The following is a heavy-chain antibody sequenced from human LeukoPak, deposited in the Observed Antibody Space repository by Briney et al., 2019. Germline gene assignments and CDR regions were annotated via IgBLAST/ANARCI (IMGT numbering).Heavy chain of an antibody. J-gene: IGHJ4*02. CDR1: GGSISSYY. CDR3: ARQYSGSGIRFDY. V-gene: IGHV4-59*08. CDR2: IYYSGST. Sequence: SETLSLTCTVSGGSISSYYWSWIRQPPGKGLEWIGYIYYSGSTNYNPSLKSRVTISVDTSKNQFSLKLSSVTAADTAVYYCARQYSGSGIRFDYWGQGTLVTVSS. D-gene: IGHD1-26*01.